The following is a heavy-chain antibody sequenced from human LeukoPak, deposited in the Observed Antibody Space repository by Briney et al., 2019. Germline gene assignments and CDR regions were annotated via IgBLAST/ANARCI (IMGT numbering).Heavy chain of an antibody. CDR3: ARAQDFWSGHIDY. CDR1: GFTFSSYW. CDR2: IKQDGSEK. Sequence: GGSLRLSCAASGFTFSSYWMSWVRQAPGKGLEWVANIKQDGSEKYYVDAVKGRFTFSRDNAKNSLYLQMNSLRAEDTAVYYCARAQDFWSGHIDYWGQGTLVTVSS. V-gene: IGHV3-7*01. J-gene: IGHJ4*02. D-gene: IGHD3-3*01.